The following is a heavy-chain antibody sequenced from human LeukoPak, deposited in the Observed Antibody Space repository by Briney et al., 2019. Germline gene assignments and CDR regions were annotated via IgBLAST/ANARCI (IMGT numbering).Heavy chain of an antibody. J-gene: IGHJ6*02. CDR3: ARNQVAVGYYYGMDV. V-gene: IGHV3-74*01. CDR2: INSDGSST. CDR1: GFTFSSYW. D-gene: IGHD6-19*01. Sequence: GGSLRLSCAASGFTFSSYWMHWVRQAPGKGLVWVSRINSDGSSTSYADSVKGRFTISRDNAKNTLYLQMNSLRAEDTAVYYCARNQVAVGYYYGMDVWGQGTTVTVCS.